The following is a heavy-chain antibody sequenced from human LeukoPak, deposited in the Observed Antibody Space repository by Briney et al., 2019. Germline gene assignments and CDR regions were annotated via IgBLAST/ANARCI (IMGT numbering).Heavy chain of an antibody. CDR2: IWYDGSNK. J-gene: IGHJ4*02. Sequence: GGSLRLSCAASGFTFSSYGMHWVRQAPGKGLEWVAVIWYDGSNKYYADSVKGRFTISRDNSKNTLYLQMNSLRAEDTAVYYCAKELDIVVVPAAEPLDYWGQGTLVTVSS. D-gene: IGHD2-2*03. CDR3: AKELDIVVVPAAEPLDY. CDR1: GFTFSSYG. V-gene: IGHV3-30*02.